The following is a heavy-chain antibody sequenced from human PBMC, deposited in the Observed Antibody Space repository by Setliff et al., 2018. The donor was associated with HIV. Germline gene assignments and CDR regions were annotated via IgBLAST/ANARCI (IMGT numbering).Heavy chain of an antibody. CDR1: GFTFSDYY. J-gene: IGHJ6*02. Sequence: PGGSLRLSCAASGFTFSDYYLNWFRLAPGKGLEWISHITNTGSSTNYADSVKGRFTISRDNAKNSLYLKMNSLRAEDMAVYFCARPTNIDTLYYGSQTFYMYYYGMDVWGQGTTVTVSS. CDR2: ITNTGSST. V-gene: IGHV3-11*06. CDR3: ARPTNIDTLYYGSQTFYMYYYGMDV. D-gene: IGHD1-26*01.